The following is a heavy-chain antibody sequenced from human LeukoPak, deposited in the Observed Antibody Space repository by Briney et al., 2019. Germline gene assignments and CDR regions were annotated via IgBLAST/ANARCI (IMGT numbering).Heavy chain of an antibody. CDR2: IYHSGST. J-gene: IGHJ6*02. D-gene: IGHD2-21*01. CDR3: AGEGIRVVVHGMDV. Sequence: SETLSLTCAVSGGSISSSNWWSWVRQPPGKGLEWIGEIYHSGSTNYNPSLKSRVTISVDKSKNQFSLKLSSVTAADTAVYYCAGEGIRVVVHGMDVWGQGTTVTVSS. V-gene: IGHV4-4*02. CDR1: GGSISSSNW.